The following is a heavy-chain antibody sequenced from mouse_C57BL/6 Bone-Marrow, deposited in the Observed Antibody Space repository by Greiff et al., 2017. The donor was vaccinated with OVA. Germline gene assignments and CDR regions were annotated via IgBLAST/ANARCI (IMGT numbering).Heavy chain of an antibody. Sequence: QVQLKQSGTELVKPGASVKLSCKASGYTFTSYWMHWVKQRPGQGLEWIGNINPSNGGTNYNEKFKSKATLTVDKSSSTAYMQLSSLTSEDSAVYYCAKGGYYYGSSEYFDVWGTGTTVTVSS. J-gene: IGHJ1*03. CDR2: INPSNGGT. CDR1: GYTFTSYW. V-gene: IGHV1-53*01. CDR3: AKGGYYYGSSEYFDV. D-gene: IGHD1-1*01.